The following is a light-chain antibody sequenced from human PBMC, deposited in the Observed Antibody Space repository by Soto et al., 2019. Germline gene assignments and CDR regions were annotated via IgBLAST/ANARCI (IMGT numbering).Light chain of an antibody. CDR1: QSIGNY. CDR3: QQRSCWPFT. CDR2: ATS. Sequence: EVVLTQSPATLSLSPGEGATLSCRASQSIGNYLAWYQQKPGQAPRLLIYATSNRATCIPARFSGSGSGTDFTLTISSREPEDFAVDYCQQRSCWPFTFGPGTKVDIK. J-gene: IGKJ3*01. V-gene: IGKV3-11*01.